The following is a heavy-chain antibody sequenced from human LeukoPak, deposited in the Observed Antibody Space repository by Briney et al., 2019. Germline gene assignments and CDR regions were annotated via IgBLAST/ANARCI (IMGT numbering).Heavy chain of an antibody. D-gene: IGHD7-27*01. V-gene: IGHV4-61*01. CDR3: ARWGTY. Sequence: SETLSLTCTVSGGSVSSGTYFWTWVRQPPGKGLEWIGHIHYSVTTNYNPSLKSRVTMSLDTSKNQFSLKLTSVTAADTAIYFCARWGTYWGQGILVAVSS. CDR1: GGSVSSGTYF. CDR2: IHYSVTT. J-gene: IGHJ4*02.